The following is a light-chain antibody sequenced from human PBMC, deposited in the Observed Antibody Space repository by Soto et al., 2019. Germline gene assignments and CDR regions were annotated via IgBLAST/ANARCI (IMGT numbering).Light chain of an antibody. Sequence: QSVLTQPASVSGSPGQSITISCTGTSSDVGGYNYVSWYQQHPGKAPKILIYVVTKRPSGVSNRFSGSKSGNTASLTISGLRDGDEADYYCSSYATSGTYLLGTGTKVTV. J-gene: IGLJ1*01. CDR2: VVT. V-gene: IGLV2-14*01. CDR3: SSYATSGTYL. CDR1: SSDVGGYNY.